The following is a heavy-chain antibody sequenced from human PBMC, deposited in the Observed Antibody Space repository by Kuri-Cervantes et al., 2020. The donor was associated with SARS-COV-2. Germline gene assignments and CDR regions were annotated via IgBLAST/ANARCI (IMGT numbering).Heavy chain of an antibody. CDR2: FYYSGIT. CDR1: GGSISSYY. V-gene: IGHV4-59*08. J-gene: IGHJ5*02. D-gene: IGHD3-3*01. CDR3: ARQMMSSITIFGVVITRNWFDP. Sequence: GSLRLSCTVSGGSISSYYWSWIRQPPGKGLEWIGYFYYSGITNYNPSLKNRVTMSVDTSKNQFSLNLSSVTAADTAVYYCARQMMSSITIFGVVITRNWFDPWGQGTLVTVSS.